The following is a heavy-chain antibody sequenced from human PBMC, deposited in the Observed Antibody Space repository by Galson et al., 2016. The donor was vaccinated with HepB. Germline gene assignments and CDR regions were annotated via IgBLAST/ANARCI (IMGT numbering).Heavy chain of an antibody. CDR2: KKQDGSEE. J-gene: IGHJ5*02. V-gene: IGHV3-7*03. D-gene: IGHD3-10*01. Sequence: SLRLSCAASGFTFSSYWMSWVRQAPGKGLEWVANKKQDGSEEYYVDSVKGRFTISRDISKNTVNLQMSSLRTEDTAMYYCARGGRYGGGIWFDPWGQGTLVTVSS. CDR1: GFTFSSYW. CDR3: ARGGRYGGGIWFDP.